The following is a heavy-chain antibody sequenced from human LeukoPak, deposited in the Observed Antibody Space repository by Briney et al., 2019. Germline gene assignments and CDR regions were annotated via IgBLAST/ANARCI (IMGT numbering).Heavy chain of an antibody. CDR1: GFTFSSYS. V-gene: IGHV3-21*01. D-gene: IGHD3-22*01. CDR3: ARGYYYDSGRQKRYFDY. CDR2: ISSSSSYI. J-gene: IGHJ4*02. Sequence: GGSLRLSCAASGFTFSSYSMNWVRQAPGKGLEWVSSISSSSSYIYYADSVKGRFTISRDNAKNSLYLQMNSLRAEDTAVYYCARGYYYDSGRQKRYFDYWGQGTLVTVSS.